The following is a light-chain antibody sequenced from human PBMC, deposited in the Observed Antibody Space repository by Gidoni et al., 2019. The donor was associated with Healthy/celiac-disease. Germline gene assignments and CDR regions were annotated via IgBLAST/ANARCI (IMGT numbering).Light chain of an antibody. CDR3: RKYNSAPRT. V-gene: IGKV1-27*01. Sequence: DIQMTQSPSSLSASVGDRVTITCRASQGMSNYLAWYQQKPGKVPKLLIYAASTLQSGVPTRFSGSGSGTNFTLTISSLQPEDVATYYCRKYNSAPRTFGQGTKVKIK. CDR2: AAS. CDR1: QGMSNY. J-gene: IGKJ1*01.